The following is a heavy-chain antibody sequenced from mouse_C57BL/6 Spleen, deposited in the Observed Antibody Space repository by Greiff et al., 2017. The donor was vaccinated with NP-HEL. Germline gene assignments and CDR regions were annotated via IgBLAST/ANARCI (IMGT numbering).Heavy chain of an antibody. CDR1: GYTFTSYW. CDR3: TREELRDYAMDY. J-gene: IGHJ4*01. CDR2: IYPGNSDT. D-gene: IGHD3-3*01. V-gene: IGHV1-5*01. Sequence: VQLQQSGTVLARPGASVKMSCKTSGYTFTSYWMHWVKQRPGQGLEWIGAIYPGNSDTSYNQKFKGKAKLTAVTSASTAYMELSSLTNEDSAVYYCTREELRDYAMDYWGQGTSVTVSS.